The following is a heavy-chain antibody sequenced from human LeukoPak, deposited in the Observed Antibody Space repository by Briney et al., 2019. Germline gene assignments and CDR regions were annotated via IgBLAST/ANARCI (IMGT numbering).Heavy chain of an antibody. CDR3: ARASWVSSTDAVR. V-gene: IGHV3-23*01. CDR1: GFTFSNYA. J-gene: IGHJ4*02. D-gene: IGHD3-16*01. Sequence: GGSLRLSCAASGFTFSNYAMSWVRQAPGKGLEWVSAISGSGTSTHYADSVKGRFTISRDYSKNTLSLQMSSLRVEDTAIYYCARASWVSSTDAVRWGQGTLVTVSS. CDR2: ISGSGTST.